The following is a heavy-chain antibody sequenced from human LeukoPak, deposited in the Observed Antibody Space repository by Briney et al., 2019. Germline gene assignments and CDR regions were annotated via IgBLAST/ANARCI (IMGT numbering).Heavy chain of an antibody. V-gene: IGHV3-53*01. CDR3: ARGVEPLAANTLAY. CDR1: GFTVITSD. CDR2: LYSDGNT. D-gene: IGHD1-14*01. Sequence: LSGGSLRLSCAASGFTVITSDMTWVRQAPGKGLEWVSVLYSDGNTKYADSVQGRFTISRDNSKNTLYLEMNSLSPDDTAVYYCARGVEPLAANTLAYWGQGTLVTVSS. J-gene: IGHJ4*02.